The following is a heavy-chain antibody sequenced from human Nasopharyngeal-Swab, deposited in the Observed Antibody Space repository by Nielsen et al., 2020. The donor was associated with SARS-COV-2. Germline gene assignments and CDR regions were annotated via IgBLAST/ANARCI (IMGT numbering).Heavy chain of an antibody. J-gene: IGHJ4*02. Sequence: ASVKVSCKASGYTFTGYYIHWVRQAPGQGLEWMGRINPYSGGTNYAQKFQGRVTTTKDTSISTAYLVLSRLRSDDTAVYYCARDYCGGDCFPDSWGQGTLVTVSS. V-gene: IGHV1-2*06. D-gene: IGHD2-21*02. CDR3: ARDYCGGDCFPDS. CDR1: GYTFTGYY. CDR2: INPYSGGT.